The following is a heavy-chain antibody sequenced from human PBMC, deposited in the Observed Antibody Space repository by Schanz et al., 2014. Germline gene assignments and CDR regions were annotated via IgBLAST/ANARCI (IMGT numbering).Heavy chain of an antibody. CDR3: ARDNYYGSGSCAY. V-gene: IGHV3-11*06. D-gene: IGHD3-10*01. J-gene: IGHJ4*02. Sequence: VRLVESGGGLVQPGGSLRLSCAVSGFTVSSNHMSWVRQAPGKGLEWVSDISSGSSYANYADSVKGRFTISRDNAKNSMYLHMKSLRGEDTAVYYCARDNYYGSGSCAYWGQGTLVTVSS. CDR1: GFTVSSNH. CDR2: ISSGSSYA.